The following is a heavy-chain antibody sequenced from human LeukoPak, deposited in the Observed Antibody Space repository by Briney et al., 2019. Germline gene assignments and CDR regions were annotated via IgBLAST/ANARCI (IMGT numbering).Heavy chain of an antibody. J-gene: IGHJ5*02. D-gene: IGHD2-15*01. CDR3: VRGGPSTWS. CDR2: INDDGSDT. Sequence: PGGSLRLSCAASGFTFKLYWMDWVRQVPGKGPVWVARINDDGSDTVYADSVKGRFTISRDDAKNMLFLQMNSLRGEDTAVYHCVRGGPSTWSWGQGTLVIVSS. CDR1: GFTFKLYW. V-gene: IGHV3-74*01.